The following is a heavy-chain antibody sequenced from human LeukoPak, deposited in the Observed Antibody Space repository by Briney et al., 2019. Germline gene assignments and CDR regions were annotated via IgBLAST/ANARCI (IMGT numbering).Heavy chain of an antibody. V-gene: IGHV4-61*01. D-gene: IGHD3-10*01. Sequence: SSETLSLTCTVSGGSVSSGSYYWSWIRQPPGKGLEWIGYIYYSGSTNYNPSLKSRVTISVDTSKNQFSPKLSSVTAADTAVYYCARETLWFGELPDAFDIWGQGTMVTVSS. CDR3: ARETLWFGELPDAFDI. J-gene: IGHJ3*02. CDR2: IYYSGST. CDR1: GGSVSSGSYY.